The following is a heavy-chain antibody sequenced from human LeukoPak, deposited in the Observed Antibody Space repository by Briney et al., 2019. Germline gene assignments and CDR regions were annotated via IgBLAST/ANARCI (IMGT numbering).Heavy chain of an antibody. D-gene: IGHD6-19*01. CDR2: IYSGGST. Sequence: GGSLRLSCAASGFTVSSNYMSWVRQAPGKGLEWVSVIYSGGSTYYADSVKGRFTISRDNAKNSLYLQMNSLRAEDTAVYYCAIPPVTAVAETNWGQGTLVTVSS. V-gene: IGHV3-53*01. J-gene: IGHJ4*02. CDR3: AIPPVTAVAETN. CDR1: GFTVSSNY.